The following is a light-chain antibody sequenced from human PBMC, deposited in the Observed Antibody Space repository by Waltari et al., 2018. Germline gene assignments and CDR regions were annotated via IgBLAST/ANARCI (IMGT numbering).Light chain of an antibody. CDR2: EVS. CDR3: SSYAGSNTVV. Sequence: QAALTQPPSASGSPGQSVTISCTGTSSDVGGYNYVSWYQQYPGKAPKLMIYEVSKRTSGVPERFSGSKSGKTASLTVSGLQGDDEADYYCSSYAGSNTVVFGGGTKLSVL. CDR1: SSDVGGYNY. V-gene: IGLV2-8*01. J-gene: IGLJ2*01.